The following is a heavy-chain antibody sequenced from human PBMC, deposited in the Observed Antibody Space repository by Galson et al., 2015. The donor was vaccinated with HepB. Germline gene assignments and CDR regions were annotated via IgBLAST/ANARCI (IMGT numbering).Heavy chain of an antibody. J-gene: IGHJ3*02. Sequence: SVKVSCKASGGTFSKFAISWVRQAPGQGIEWMGGIMPLHGLTSYAQRLQGRVTITADKSTNTASMELSRLRSEDTAVYYCARDLVATIASALGTFDIWGQGTMVTVSS. CDR1: GGTFSKFA. CDR2: IMPLHGLT. V-gene: IGHV1-69*10. D-gene: IGHD5-12*01. CDR3: ARDLVATIASALGTFDI.